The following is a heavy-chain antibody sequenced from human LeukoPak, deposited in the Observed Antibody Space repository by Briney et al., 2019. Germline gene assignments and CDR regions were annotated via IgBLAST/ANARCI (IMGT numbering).Heavy chain of an antibody. J-gene: IGHJ3*02. CDR1: GGSFSGYY. V-gene: IGHV4-34*01. D-gene: IGHD1-26*01. Sequence: SETLSLTCAVYGGSFSGYYWSWIRQPPGKGLEWIGEINHSGSTNYNPSLKSRVTISVDTSKNQFSLKLSSVTAADTAVYYCASTFWDVDTWELRRPAFDIWGQGTMVTVSS. CDR2: INHSGST. CDR3: ASTFWDVDTWELRRPAFDI.